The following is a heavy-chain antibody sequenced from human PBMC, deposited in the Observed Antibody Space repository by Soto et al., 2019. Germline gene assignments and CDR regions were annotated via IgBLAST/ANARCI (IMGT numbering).Heavy chain of an antibody. Sequence: GASVKVSCKSSGYTFSMSGISWVRQAPGQGLEWMGWISGYNGNTNYEQKFQDRVTMTTDTSTNTAYMELRSLRSDDTAVYSCARDLPRPYFFYGMDVWG. J-gene: IGHJ6*01. CDR1: GYTFSMSG. CDR3: ARDLPRPYFFYGMDV. CDR2: ISGYNGNT. V-gene: IGHV1-18*01. D-gene: IGHD2-21*01.